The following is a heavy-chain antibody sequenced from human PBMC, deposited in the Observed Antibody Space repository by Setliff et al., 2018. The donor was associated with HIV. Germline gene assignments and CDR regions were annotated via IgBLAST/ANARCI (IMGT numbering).Heavy chain of an antibody. J-gene: IGHJ3*02. CDR2: IYSTGST. CDR1: GGSISSHY. V-gene: IGHV4-59*11. D-gene: IGHD1-26*01. Sequence: PSETLSLTCTVSGGSISSHYWSWIRQPPGKGLEWIGYIYSTGSTNYNPSLKSRVTISVDTSKNQFSLQLSSVTAADTAVYHCARVQWDLLYVPDAFDIWGQGIMVTVSS. CDR3: ARVQWDLLYVPDAFDI.